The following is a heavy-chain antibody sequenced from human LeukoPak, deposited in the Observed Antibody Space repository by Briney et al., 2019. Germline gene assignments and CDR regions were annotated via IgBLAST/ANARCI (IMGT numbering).Heavy chain of an antibody. V-gene: IGHV4-59*01. D-gene: IGHD3-22*01. CDR3: ARDYYYDSSGQPGSYFDY. CDR2: IYYSGST. CDR1: GGSISSYY. Sequence: SETLSLTCTVSGGSISSYYWSWIRQPPGKGLEWIGYIYYSGSTNYNPSLKSRVTISVDTSKNQFSLKLSSVTAADTAVYYCARDYYYDSSGQPGSYFDYWGQGNLVTVSS. J-gene: IGHJ4*02.